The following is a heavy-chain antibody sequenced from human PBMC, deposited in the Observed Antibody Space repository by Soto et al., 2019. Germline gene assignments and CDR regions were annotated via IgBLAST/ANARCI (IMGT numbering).Heavy chain of an antibody. D-gene: IGHD3-3*01. CDR1: GGSISTDSYN. CDR3: ARFFGNAFDV. J-gene: IGHJ3*01. Sequence: QLQLQESGPGLVKPSETLSLTCSVSGGSISTDSYNWDWIRQSPGKGLEWIGTIYYDGTPSYNPSLKSQATTSVDTSRNHFALKVKSGTAADTAMYYCARFFGNAFDVWGQGTMVKVSS. CDR2: IYYDGTP. V-gene: IGHV4-39*02.